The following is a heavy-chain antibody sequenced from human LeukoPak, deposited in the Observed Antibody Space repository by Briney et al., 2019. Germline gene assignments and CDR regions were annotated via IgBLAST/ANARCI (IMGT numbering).Heavy chain of an antibody. CDR3: ARDSSREYGGHLATDY. CDR2: INPNSGGT. J-gene: IGHJ4*02. Sequence: VKDSCMASGYTFTGYYMHWVRQAPGQGREGMGWINPNSGGTNNAQKVKGSVNMTRDTSINRVNMELSRLRSEDTAVSYCARDSSREYGGHLATDYWGQGTMITVSS. D-gene: IGHD4-23*01. V-gene: IGHV1-2*02. CDR1: GYTFTGYY.